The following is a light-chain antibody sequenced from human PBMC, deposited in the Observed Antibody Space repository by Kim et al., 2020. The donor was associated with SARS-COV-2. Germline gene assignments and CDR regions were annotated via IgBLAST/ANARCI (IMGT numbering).Light chain of an antibody. J-gene: IGKJ2*02. CDR2: GAS. Sequence: EILLTQSPGTLSLFPGERATLSCRASQSIKSDFLAWYQQRPGQAPRLLIYGASSRATGIPDRFSGSGSGTDFTLSVSRLEPEDSGLYYCQQYGSIPRTFGQGTKLEI. V-gene: IGKV3-20*01. CDR1: QSIKSDF. CDR3: QQYGSIPRT.